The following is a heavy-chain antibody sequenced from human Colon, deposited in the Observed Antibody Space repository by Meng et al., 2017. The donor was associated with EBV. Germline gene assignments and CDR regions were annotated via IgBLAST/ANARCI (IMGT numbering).Heavy chain of an antibody. CDR1: GGSMSRGNYY. J-gene: IGHJ4*02. CDR3: ASFDHIPRRNYFNY. CDR2: IHHSGSA. D-gene: IGHD2-21*01. Sequence: QAQLQEPGPGLVEPSQTLSLTCTVSGGSMSRGNYYWSWIRQPPGKGLEWIGYIHHSGSAYYNPSLKSRVSISVDTSKSQFSLNLNSMTAADTAVYYCASFDHIPRRNYFNYWGQGTLVTVSS. V-gene: IGHV4-30-4*01.